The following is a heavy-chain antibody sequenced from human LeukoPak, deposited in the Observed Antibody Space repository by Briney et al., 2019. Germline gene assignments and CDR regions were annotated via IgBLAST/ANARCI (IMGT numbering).Heavy chain of an antibody. CDR2: IYYSGST. J-gene: IGHJ3*02. V-gene: IGHV4-59*08. D-gene: IGHD6-19*01. Sequence: SETLSLTCTVSGGSISSYYWSWIRQPPGKGLEWIGYIYYSGSTNYNPSLKSRVTISVDTSKNQFSLKLSSVTAADTAVYYCARRDSSGWYDAFDIWGQGTMVTVSS. CDR3: ARRDSSGWYDAFDI. CDR1: GGSISSYY.